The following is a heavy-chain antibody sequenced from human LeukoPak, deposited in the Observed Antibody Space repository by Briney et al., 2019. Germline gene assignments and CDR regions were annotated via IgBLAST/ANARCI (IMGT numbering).Heavy chain of an antibody. CDR1: GFTFSSYG. D-gene: IGHD6-13*01. Sequence: GGSLRLSCAASGFTFSSYGMHWVRQAPGKGLEWVAVIWYDGSNKYYPDSVKGRFTISRDNSKNTLYLQMNSLRAADTAMYYCAKSKQQLVDYYYYGMDVWGQGTTVTVSS. CDR2: IWYDGSNK. J-gene: IGHJ6*02. V-gene: IGHV3-30*02. CDR3: AKSKQQLVDYYYYGMDV.